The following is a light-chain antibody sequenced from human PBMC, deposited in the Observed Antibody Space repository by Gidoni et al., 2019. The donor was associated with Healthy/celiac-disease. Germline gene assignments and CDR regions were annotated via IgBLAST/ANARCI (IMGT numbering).Light chain of an antibody. CDR3: QQRSNWPPPT. J-gene: IGKJ4*01. Sequence: EIVLTQSPATLSLSPGERATLSCRASQSVSSYLAWYQQKPGQAPRLLIYDASNSATGIPARFSGSVSGTDFTLTISSLEPEDFAVYYCQQRSNWPPPTFGGGTKVEIK. CDR2: DAS. CDR1: QSVSSY. V-gene: IGKV3-11*01.